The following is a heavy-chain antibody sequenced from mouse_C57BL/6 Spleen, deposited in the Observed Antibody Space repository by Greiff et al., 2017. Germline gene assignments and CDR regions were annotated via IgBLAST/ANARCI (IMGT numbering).Heavy chain of an antibody. J-gene: IGHJ2*01. CDR2: IDPSDSYT. CDR1: GYTFTSYW. Sequence: VQLQQSGAELVMPGASVKLSCKASGYTFTSYWMHWVKQRPGHGLEWIGEIDPSDSYTNYNQKFKGKDTLTADKSSSTVYMELSRLSSEDAAVYCCARHVTTVVAHYCDYGGKGTTLTVSS. CDR3: ARHVTTVVAHYCDY. V-gene: IGHV1-69*01. D-gene: IGHD1-1*01.